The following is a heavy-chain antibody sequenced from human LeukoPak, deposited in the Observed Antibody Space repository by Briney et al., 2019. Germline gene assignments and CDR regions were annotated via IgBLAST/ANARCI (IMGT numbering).Heavy chain of an antibody. D-gene: IGHD3-3*01. J-gene: IGHJ6*02. CDR3: AIGLVGVVTQSMDV. CDR2: INPNSGGT. V-gene: IGHV1-2*02. CDR1: GYTFTCYY. Sequence: ASVKVSCKASGYTFTCYYMHWVRQAPGQGRELMGWINPNSGGTNYAQKFQGRVTMTSDTSISTAYMELSRLRSDDTAVYYCAIGLVGVVTQSMDVWGQGTTVTVSS.